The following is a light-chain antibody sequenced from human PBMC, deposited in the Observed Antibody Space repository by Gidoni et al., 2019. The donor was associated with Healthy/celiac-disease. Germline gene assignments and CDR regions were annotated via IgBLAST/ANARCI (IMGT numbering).Light chain of an antibody. J-gene: IGKJ3*01. CDR1: QSVSSY. Sequence: EIVLTQSPGTLSLSPGERATLSCRASQSVSSYLAWYQQKPGQAPRLLIYGASSRATGIPDRFSGSGSGTDFTLTISRLEPEDFAVYYCQQYGSSPFAIFGPGTKVDIK. V-gene: IGKV3-20*01. CDR3: QQYGSSPFAI. CDR2: GAS.